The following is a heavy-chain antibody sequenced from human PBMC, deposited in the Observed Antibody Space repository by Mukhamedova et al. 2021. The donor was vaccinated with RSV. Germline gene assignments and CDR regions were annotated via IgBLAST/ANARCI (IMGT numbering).Heavy chain of an antibody. Sequence: WGWIRQPPGKGLEWIGYIYDSGSTNYNPSLKSRVVMSVDTSKNQFSLKLSSVTAADTAVYYCARENIYGPNYYMDVWGKGTTVTVSS. V-gene: IGHV4-59*01. CDR3: ARENIYGPNYYMDV. CDR2: IYDSGST. D-gene: IGHD3/OR15-3a*01. J-gene: IGHJ6*03.